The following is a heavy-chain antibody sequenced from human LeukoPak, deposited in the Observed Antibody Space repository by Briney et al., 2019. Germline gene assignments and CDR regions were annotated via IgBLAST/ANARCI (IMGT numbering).Heavy chain of an antibody. CDR1: GGSFSGYY. Sequence: SETLSLTCAVYGGSFSGYYWSWIRQPPGKGLEWIGEINHSGSTNYNPSLKSRVTISVDTSKNQFSLKLSSVTAADTAVYYCARVSRANYHGSGSPYYYYYYMDVWGKGTTVTVPS. V-gene: IGHV4-34*01. J-gene: IGHJ6*03. CDR3: ARVSRANYHGSGSPYYYYYYMDV. D-gene: IGHD3-10*01. CDR2: INHSGST.